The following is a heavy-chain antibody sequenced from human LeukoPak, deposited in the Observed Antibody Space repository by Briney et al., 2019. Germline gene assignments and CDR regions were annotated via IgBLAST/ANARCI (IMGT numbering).Heavy chain of an antibody. Sequence: ASVKVSCKASGYTFTSYDINWVRQATGQGLEWMGWMNPNSGSTGYAQKFQGRVTITRNTTISTAYMELSGLRSEDTAVYYCARGRSTGYPYYFEYWGQGTLVTVSS. J-gene: IGHJ4*02. V-gene: IGHV1-8*03. D-gene: IGHD5-12*01. CDR2: MNPNSGST. CDR3: ARGRSTGYPYYFEY. CDR1: GYTFTSYD.